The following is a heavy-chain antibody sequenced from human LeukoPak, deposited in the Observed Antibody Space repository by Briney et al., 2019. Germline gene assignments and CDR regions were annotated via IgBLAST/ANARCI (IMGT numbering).Heavy chain of an antibody. J-gene: IGHJ5*02. CDR2: IATYNGKT. V-gene: IGHV1-18*01. CDR1: GYTFSSYG. CDR3: ARDMVGLAADGNWFDP. D-gene: IGHD6-13*01. Sequence: ASVKVSCKASGYTFSSYGISWVRQAPGQGLEWMGWIATYNGKTKYAEKVQGRVTMTTDISTTTAYMELRTLRSDDTAVYYCARDMVGLAADGNWFDPWGQGTLVTVSS.